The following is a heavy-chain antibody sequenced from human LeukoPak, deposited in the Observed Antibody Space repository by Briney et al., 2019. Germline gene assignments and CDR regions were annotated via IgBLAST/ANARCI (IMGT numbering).Heavy chain of an antibody. CDR1: GYTFTGYY. J-gene: IGHJ4*02. Sequence: ASVKVSCKASGYTFTGYYMHWVRQAPGQGLEWMGRINPNSGGTNYAQKFQGRVTMTRDTSISTAYMELSRLRSDDMAVYYCARAPAMGGPGIAAAGTFHYWGQGTLVTVSS. D-gene: IGHD6-13*01. CDR2: INPNSGGT. CDR3: ARAPAMGGPGIAAAGTFHY. V-gene: IGHV1-2*06.